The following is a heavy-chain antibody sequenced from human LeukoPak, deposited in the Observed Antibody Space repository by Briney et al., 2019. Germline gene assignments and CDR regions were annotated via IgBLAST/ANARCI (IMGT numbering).Heavy chain of an antibody. CDR1: GFTFSSYS. CDR3: ARDVLSHDILTGYLFGGN. J-gene: IGHJ4*02. D-gene: IGHD3-9*01. Sequence: GGSLRLYCAASGFTFSSYSMKWLRQAPGKGLEWVSSISSSSSYIYYEDSVKGRFTISRANGKNSLYLQMNSLQDEDTAVYYGARDVLSHDILTGYLFGGNWGQGTLVTASS. CDR2: ISSSSSYI. V-gene: IGHV3-21*01.